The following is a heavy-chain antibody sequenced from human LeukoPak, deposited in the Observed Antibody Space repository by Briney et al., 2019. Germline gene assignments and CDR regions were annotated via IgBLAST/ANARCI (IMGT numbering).Heavy chain of an antibody. J-gene: IGHJ6*04. CDR3: AKGVMPNYYFGMDV. V-gene: IGHV3-23*01. D-gene: IGHD2-2*01. Sequence: GGSLRLSCAASGFTFSSYAMSWVRQAPGKGLEWVSVISGSGGSTYYADSVRGRFTISRDNSKNTLYLQMNSLRADDTAVYYCAKGVMPNYYFGMDVWGKGTTVTVSS. CDR2: ISGSGGST. CDR1: GFTFSSYA.